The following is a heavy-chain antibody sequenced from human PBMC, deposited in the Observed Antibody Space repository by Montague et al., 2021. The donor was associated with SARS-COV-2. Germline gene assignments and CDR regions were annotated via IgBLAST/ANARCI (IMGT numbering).Heavy chain of an antibody. D-gene: IGHD5-24*01. CDR2: MYDSGITQYASGIT. Sequence: SETLSLTCTVSGGSVSSGSYYWSWIRQLPGKGLEWIGYMYDSGITQYASGITHYNPSLRSRVSISVDRSVNQFSLSLSSVTAADTAAYYCAGRDGYKQTMDYWGQGTLVTVSS. J-gene: IGHJ4*02. CDR1: GGSVSSGSYY. V-gene: IGHV4-61*01. CDR3: AGRDGYKQTMDY.